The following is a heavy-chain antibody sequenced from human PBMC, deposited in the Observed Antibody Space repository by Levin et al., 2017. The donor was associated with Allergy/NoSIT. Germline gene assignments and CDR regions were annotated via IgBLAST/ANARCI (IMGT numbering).Heavy chain of an antibody. CDR1: GFTFSNAW. CDR2: IKSNTDGGTT. Sequence: SCAASGFTFSNAWMSWVRQAPGKGLEWVGRIKSNTDGGTTDYAAPVKGRFTISRDDSKNTLYLEMNSLKSEDTAVYYYTTDRSLTFLFGGQGTLVTVSS. CDR3: TTDRSLTFLF. D-gene: IGHD4/OR15-4a*01. V-gene: IGHV3-15*01. J-gene: IGHJ4*02.